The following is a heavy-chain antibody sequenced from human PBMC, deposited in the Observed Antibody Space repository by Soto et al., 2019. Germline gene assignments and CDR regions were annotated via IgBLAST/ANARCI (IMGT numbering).Heavy chain of an antibody. CDR1: GGSISSGGYY. CDR2: IYYSGST. D-gene: IGHD3-22*01. Sequence: SETLSLTCTVSGGSISSGGYYWSWIRQHPWKGLEWIGYIYYSGSTYYNPSLKSRVTISVDTSQNQFSLKLSSVTAADTAVYYCARGLYDSSGYYYVGDAFDIWGQGXMVTV. J-gene: IGHJ3*02. V-gene: IGHV4-31*03. CDR3: ARGLYDSSGYYYVGDAFDI.